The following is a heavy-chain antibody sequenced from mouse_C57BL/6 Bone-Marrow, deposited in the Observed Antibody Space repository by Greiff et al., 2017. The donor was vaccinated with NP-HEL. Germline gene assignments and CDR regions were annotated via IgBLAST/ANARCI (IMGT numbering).Heavy chain of an antibody. Sequence: EVQLQQSGPELVKPGASVKISCKASGYTFTDYYMNWVKQSHGKSLEWIGDINPNNGGTSYNQKFKGKATLTVDKSSSTAYMELRSLTSEDSAVYYCARDEDDGYYLFAYWGQGTLVTVSA. CDR3: ARDEDDGYYLFAY. J-gene: IGHJ3*01. CDR2: INPNNGGT. V-gene: IGHV1-26*01. D-gene: IGHD2-3*01. CDR1: GYTFTDYY.